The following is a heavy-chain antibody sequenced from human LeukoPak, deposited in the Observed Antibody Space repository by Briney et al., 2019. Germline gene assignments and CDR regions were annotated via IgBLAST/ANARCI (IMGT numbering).Heavy chain of an antibody. CDR1: GYRFTTFW. V-gene: IGHV5-51*01. CDR3: ARGYCSSTSCYRFDS. CDR2: IYPDDSDT. J-gene: IGHJ4*02. D-gene: IGHD2-2*01. Sequence: GASLKISCKGSGYRFTTFWIGWVRQMPGKGLEWMGIIYPDDSDTRYSPSFQGQVTISADKSISTAYLQWSSLKASDTAMYYCARGYCSSTSCYRFDSWGQGTLVTVSS.